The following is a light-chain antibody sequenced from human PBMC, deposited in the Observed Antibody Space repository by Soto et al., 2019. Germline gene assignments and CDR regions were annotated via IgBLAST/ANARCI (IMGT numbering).Light chain of an antibody. J-gene: IGKJ1*01. CDR2: DAS. CDR3: QQYNSYST. Sequence: IQMNQYRSTLSASVGDRVAITCRASQSISSWLAWYQQKPGKAPKLLIYDASSLESGVPSRFSGSGSGTEFTLTISSLQTDDFATYYCQQYNSYSTFGHGTKVDIK. CDR1: QSISSW. V-gene: IGKV1-5*01.